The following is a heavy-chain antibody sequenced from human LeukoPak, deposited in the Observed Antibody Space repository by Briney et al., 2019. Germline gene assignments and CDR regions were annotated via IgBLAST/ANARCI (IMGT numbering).Heavy chain of an antibody. CDR2: INPSGGNT. J-gene: IGHJ6*02. D-gene: IGHD1-26*01. V-gene: IGHV1-46*01. Sequence: ASVKVSCKASGYTFTSHYMHWVRQAPGQGLEWVGIINPSGGNTSYAQKFQGRVTMTRDTSTSTVYMELSSLRSEDTAVYYCANFLVGTTTGYYYGMDVWGQGTTVTISS. CDR1: GYTFTSHY. CDR3: ANFLVGTTTGYYYGMDV.